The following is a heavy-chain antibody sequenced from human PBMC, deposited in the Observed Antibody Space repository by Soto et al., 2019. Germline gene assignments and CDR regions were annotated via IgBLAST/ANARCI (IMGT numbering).Heavy chain of an antibody. V-gene: IGHV3-48*01. D-gene: IGHD1-26*01. CDR2: ISASSSNI. CDR3: ARDPSRGSDWARYLDL. CDR1: GFTFSNYA. Sequence: EVQLVESGGVLVQPGGSLRLSCAASGFTFSNYAMDWVRQAPGKGLEWVSYISASSSNIRYADSVKGRFTISRDNAKSSVYLHMTSLRADDSAVYYCARDPSRGSDWARYLDLWGRGTLVTVSS. J-gene: IGHJ2*01.